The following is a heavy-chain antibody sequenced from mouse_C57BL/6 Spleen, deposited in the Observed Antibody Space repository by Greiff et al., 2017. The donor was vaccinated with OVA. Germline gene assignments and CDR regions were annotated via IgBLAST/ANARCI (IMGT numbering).Heavy chain of an antibody. V-gene: IGHV5-16*01. CDR1: GFTFSDYY. Sequence: EVHLVESEGGLVQPGSSMKLSCTASGFTFSDYYMAWVRQVPEKGLEWVANINYDGSSTYYLDSLKSRFIISRDNAKNILYLQMSSLKSEDTATYYCARDEGLRLFAYWGQGTLVTVSA. J-gene: IGHJ3*01. CDR2: INYDGSST. D-gene: IGHD1-1*01. CDR3: ARDEGLRLFAY.